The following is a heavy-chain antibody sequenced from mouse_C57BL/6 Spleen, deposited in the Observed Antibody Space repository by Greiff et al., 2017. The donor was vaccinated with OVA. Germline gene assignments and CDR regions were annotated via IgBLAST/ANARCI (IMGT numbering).Heavy chain of an antibody. CDR2: IYPGNCDT. D-gene: IGHD1-1*01. CDR1: GYTFTSYW. Sequence: EVQLQESGTVLARPGASVKMSCKTSGYTFTSYWMHWVKQRPVQGLEWIGAIYPGNCDTSYNQKFKGKAKLTAVTSASTAYMELSSLTYEDSSVYYCTSTGGTDYYFDDWGKGTTLTVSS. CDR3: TSTGGTDYYFDD. V-gene: IGHV1-5*01. J-gene: IGHJ2*01.